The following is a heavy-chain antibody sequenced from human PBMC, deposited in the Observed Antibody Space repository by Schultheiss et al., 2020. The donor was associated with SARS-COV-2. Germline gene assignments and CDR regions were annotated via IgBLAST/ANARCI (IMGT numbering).Heavy chain of an antibody. D-gene: IGHD6-19*01. CDR2: IWYDGSNK. Sequence: GGSLRLSCAASGFTFSDYYMSWIRQAPGKGLEWVAVIWYDGSNKYYADSVKGRFTISRDNSKNTLYLQMSSLRPEDTAVYYCARSSGWYDSWGQVTLVTVSS. CDR1: GFTFSDYY. J-gene: IGHJ5*01. CDR3: ARSSGWYDS. V-gene: IGHV3-33*08.